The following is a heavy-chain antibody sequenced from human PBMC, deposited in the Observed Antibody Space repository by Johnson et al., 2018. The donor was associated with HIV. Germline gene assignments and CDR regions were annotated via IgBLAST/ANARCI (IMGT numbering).Heavy chain of an antibody. Sequence: VQLVESGGGLVQPGGSLRLSCAASGFTFSSYAMSWVRQAPGKGLEWVANIKQDGSEKYYVDSVKGRFTISRDNAKNSLYLQMNSLRAEDTALYYCARVGAIAAGGAFDIWGQGTMVTVSS. D-gene: IGHD6-13*01. CDR2: IKQDGSEK. CDR1: GFTFSSYA. CDR3: ARVGAIAAGGAFDI. V-gene: IGHV3-7*03. J-gene: IGHJ3*02.